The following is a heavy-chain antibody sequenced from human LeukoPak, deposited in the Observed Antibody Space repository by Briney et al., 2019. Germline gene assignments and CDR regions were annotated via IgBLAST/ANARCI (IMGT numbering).Heavy chain of an antibody. Sequence: ASVTVSCKASGYTFTGYYMHWVRQAPGQGLEWMGWINPNSGGTNYAQKFQGSVTMTRDTSISTAYMELSSLRSDDTAVYYCARVPVVVVPAATYFDYWGQGTLVTVSS. CDR3: ARVPVVVVPAATYFDY. CDR1: GYTFTGYY. CDR2: INPNSGGT. J-gene: IGHJ4*02. V-gene: IGHV1-2*02. D-gene: IGHD2-2*01.